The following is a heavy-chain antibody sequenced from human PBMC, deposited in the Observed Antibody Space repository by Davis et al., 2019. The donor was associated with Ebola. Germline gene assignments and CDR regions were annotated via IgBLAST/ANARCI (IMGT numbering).Heavy chain of an antibody. CDR1: GYTLTGYY. Sequence: ASVKVSCKASGYTLTGYYMHWVRQAPGQGLEWMGWINPNSGGTNYAQKFQGWVTMTRDTSISTAYMELSRLRSDDTAVYYCARDLLEWGLHNWGQGTLVTVSS. D-gene: IGHD3-3*01. CDR3: ARDLLEWGLHN. J-gene: IGHJ4*02. V-gene: IGHV1-2*04. CDR2: INPNSGGT.